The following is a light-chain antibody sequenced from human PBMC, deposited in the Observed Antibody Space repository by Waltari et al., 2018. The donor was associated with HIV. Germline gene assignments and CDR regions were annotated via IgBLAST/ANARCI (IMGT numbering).Light chain of an antibody. CDR2: EVS. CDR1: RSDVGGYNY. V-gene: IGLV2-14*01. CDR3: SSYTSSSTRV. Sequence: QSALTQPASVSGSPGQSITISCTGTRSDVGGYNYVSWYQQHPGNAPNLMIYEVSNRAAGVSNRFSGSKSGNTASLTTSGLQAEDEADYYGSSYTSSSTRVFGGGTKLTVL. J-gene: IGLJ3*02.